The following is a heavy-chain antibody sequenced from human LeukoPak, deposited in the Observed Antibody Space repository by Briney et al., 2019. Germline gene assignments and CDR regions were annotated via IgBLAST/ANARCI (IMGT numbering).Heavy chain of an antibody. CDR3: ANLYQSYSNNWVDP. CDR1: GFTFSSYA. D-gene: IGHD3-10*01. Sequence: GGSLRLSCAASGFTFSSYAMSWVRQAPGKGLEWVSAISGSGGSTYYAGSVKGRFTISRDNSKNTLYLQMNSLRAEDTAVYYCANLYQSYSNNWVDPWGQGTLVTVSS. J-gene: IGHJ5*02. V-gene: IGHV3-23*01. CDR2: ISGSGGST.